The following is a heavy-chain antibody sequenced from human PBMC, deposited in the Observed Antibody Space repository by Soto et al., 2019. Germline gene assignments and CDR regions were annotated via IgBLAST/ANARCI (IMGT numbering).Heavy chain of an antibody. CDR1: GGTFSSYA. CDR3: ARAGEMATAGSTTSPYRFDY. Sequence: ASVKVSCKASGGTFSSYAISWVRQAPGQGLEWMGGIIPIFGTANYAQKFQGRVAITADESTSTAYMELSSLRSEDTAVYYCARAGEMATAGSTTSPYRFDYWGQGTLVTVSS. J-gene: IGHJ4*02. D-gene: IGHD5-12*01. V-gene: IGHV1-69*13. CDR2: IIPIFGTA.